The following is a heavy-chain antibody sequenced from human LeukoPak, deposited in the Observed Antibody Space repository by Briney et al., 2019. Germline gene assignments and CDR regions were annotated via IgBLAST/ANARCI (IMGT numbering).Heavy chain of an antibody. Sequence: GGSLRLSCAASGFTFSSYEMNWVRQAPGKGLEWVSYISSSGSTIYYADSVKGRFTISRDNAKNSLYLQMNGLRAEDTAVYYCARRGRFSLYFDYWGQGTLVTVSS. CDR2: ISSSGSTI. CDR1: GFTFSSYE. D-gene: IGHD3-3*01. CDR3: ARRGRFSLYFDY. J-gene: IGHJ4*02. V-gene: IGHV3-48*03.